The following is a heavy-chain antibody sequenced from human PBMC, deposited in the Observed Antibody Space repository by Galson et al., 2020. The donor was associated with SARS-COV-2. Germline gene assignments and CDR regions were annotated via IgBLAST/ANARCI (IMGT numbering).Heavy chain of an antibody. J-gene: IGHJ5*01. CDR3: AKGDSNWFDP. CDR2: INPNNGDT. V-gene: IGHV1-2*02. CDR1: GYTFTDHY. Sequence: ASVKVSCKTSGYTFTDHYLHWLRQAPGQGLEWMGWINPNNGDTKYAQKFQDTVTMTRDTSISTTYMELRGLRSDDTAIYYCAKGDSNWFDPWGQGTLVTVSS.